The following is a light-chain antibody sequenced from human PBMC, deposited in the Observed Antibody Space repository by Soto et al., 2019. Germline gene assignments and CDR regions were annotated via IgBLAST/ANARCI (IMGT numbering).Light chain of an antibody. V-gene: IGKV3-20*01. Sequence: EIVLTQSPGTLSLSPGERATLSCRASQSLNTNYLAWYQQKPGQAPRLLIYGASSRATDIPDRFSGSGSRTDFTLTISRLEPEDFAVYYCHQYDDSPRTFGQGTKVDI. J-gene: IGKJ1*01. CDR3: HQYDDSPRT. CDR1: QSLNTNY. CDR2: GAS.